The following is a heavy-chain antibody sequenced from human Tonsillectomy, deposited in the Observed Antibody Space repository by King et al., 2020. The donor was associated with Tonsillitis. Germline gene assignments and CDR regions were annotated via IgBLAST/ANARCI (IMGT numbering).Heavy chain of an antibody. CDR1: GFTFSSYS. CDR2: ISSSSSYI. Sequence: VQLVQSGGGLVKPGGSLRLSCAASGFTFSSYSMNWVRQAPGKGLEWVSSISSSSSYIYYADSVKGRFTISRDNAKNSLYLQMNSLRVEDTAVYYCALTYSSRWSGSYWGRGTLVTVSS. V-gene: IGHV3-21*01. CDR3: ALTYSSRWSGSY. D-gene: IGHD6-19*01. J-gene: IGHJ4*02.